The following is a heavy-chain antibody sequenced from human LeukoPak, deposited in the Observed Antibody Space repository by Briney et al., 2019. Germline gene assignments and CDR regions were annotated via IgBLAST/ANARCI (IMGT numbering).Heavy chain of an antibody. CDR1: GGSISSYY. V-gene: IGHV4-59*01. CDR3: ARDNGSKSYYYNGMDV. D-gene: IGHD4-23*01. J-gene: IGHJ6*02. Sequence: SETLSLTCSVSGGSISSYYWSWIRQPPGKGLEWIGYIYYSGSTNYNPSLKSRVTISVDTSKNQFSLKLSSVTAADTAVHYCARDNGSKSYYYNGMDVWGQGTTVTVSS. CDR2: IYYSGST.